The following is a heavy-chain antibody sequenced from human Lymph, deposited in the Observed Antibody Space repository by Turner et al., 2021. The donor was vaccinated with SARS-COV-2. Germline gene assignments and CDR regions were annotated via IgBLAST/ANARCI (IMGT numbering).Heavy chain of an antibody. V-gene: IGHV3-33*01. J-gene: IGHJ4*02. CDR2: IWFDGSNK. Sequence: QVQLVESGGGVVQPGRSLRLSCAASEFTFSNSGMHWVRQAPGKGLEWVAVIWFDGSNKYYADSVKGRFTISRDNSKNTLYLQMNSLRAEDTAVYYCARHNGGRLDYWGQGTLVTVS. CDR1: EFTFSNSG. D-gene: IGHD3-16*01. CDR3: ARHNGGRLDY.